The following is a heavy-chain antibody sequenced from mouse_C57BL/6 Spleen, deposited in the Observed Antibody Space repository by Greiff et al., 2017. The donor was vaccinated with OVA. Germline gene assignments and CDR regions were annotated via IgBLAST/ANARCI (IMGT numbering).Heavy chain of an antibody. CDR2: INPSTGGT. J-gene: IGHJ2*01. CDR1: GYSFTGYY. Sequence: EVKLQESGPELVKPGASVKISCKASGYSFTGYYMNWVKQSPEKSLEWIGEINPSTGGTTYNQKFKAKATLTVDKSSSTAYMQLKSLTSEDSAVYYCASGTDYFDYWGQGTTLTVSS. CDR3: ASGTDYFDY. V-gene: IGHV1-42*01. D-gene: IGHD4-1*01.